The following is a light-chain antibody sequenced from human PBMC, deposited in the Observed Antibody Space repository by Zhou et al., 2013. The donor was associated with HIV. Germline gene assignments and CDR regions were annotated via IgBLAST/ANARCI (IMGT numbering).Light chain of an antibody. J-gene: IGLJ2*01. CDR3: LLFYSGGRV. CDR1: TGAVTSGHY. CDR2: DTS. Sequence: QAVVTQEPSLTVSPGGTVTLTCDSSTGAVTSGHYPYWFQQKPGQAPTTLIYDTSNKQSWTPARFSGSLLGGKAALTLSGAQPEDEAEYYCLLFYSGGRVFGGGTRLDRP. V-gene: IGLV7-46*01.